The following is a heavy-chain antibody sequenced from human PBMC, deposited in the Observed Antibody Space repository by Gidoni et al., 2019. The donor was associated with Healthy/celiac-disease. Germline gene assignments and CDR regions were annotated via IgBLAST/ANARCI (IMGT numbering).Heavy chain of an antibody. Sequence: EVQLLESGGGLVQPGGSLRLSCAASGFPFSSYAMSWVRQAPGKGLGVVSAISGSGGSTYYADSVKGRFTISRDNSKNTRYLQMNSLRAEDTAVYYCAREGWFGTEEPYYYGMDVWGQGTTVTVSS. J-gene: IGHJ6*02. CDR1: GFPFSSYA. CDR3: AREGWFGTEEPYYYGMDV. CDR2: ISGSGGST. V-gene: IGHV3-23*01. D-gene: IGHD3-10*01.